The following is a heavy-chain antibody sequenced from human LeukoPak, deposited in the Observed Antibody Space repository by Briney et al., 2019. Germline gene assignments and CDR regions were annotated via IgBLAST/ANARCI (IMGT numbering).Heavy chain of an antibody. CDR3: ARGQLATAMGRDYFDY. J-gene: IGHJ4*02. CDR1: GGSISSYY. D-gene: IGHD5-18*01. V-gene: IGHV4-4*07. CDR2: IYTSGST. Sequence: SETLSLTCTVSGGSISSYYWSWIRQPAGKGLEWIGRIYTSGSTNYNPSLKGRVTMSVDTSKNQFSLKLSSVTAADTAVYYCARGQLATAMGRDYFDYWGQGTVVTVSS.